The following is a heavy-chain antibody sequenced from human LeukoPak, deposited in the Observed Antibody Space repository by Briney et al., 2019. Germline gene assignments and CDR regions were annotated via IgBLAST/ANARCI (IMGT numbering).Heavy chain of an antibody. V-gene: IGHV1-69*13. Sequence: VKVSCKASGGTFSSSAINWLRQAPGQGLEWMGGIIPTFGTARYAQKFQGRVTITADESTSAAYMGLSSLRSEDTAVYYCARIQGDCSSTSCFYYFDYWGQGTLVTVSS. D-gene: IGHD2-2*01. J-gene: IGHJ4*02. CDR1: GGTFSSSA. CDR3: ARIQGDCSSTSCFYYFDY. CDR2: IIPTFGTA.